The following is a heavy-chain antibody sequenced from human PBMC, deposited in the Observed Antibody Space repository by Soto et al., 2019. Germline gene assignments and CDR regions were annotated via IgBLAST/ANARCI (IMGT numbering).Heavy chain of an antibody. V-gene: IGHV4-39*01. CDR1: GGSIISVKYY. J-gene: IGHJ4*02. CDR2: IYYRGNT. CDR3: GRLEGLATISYYFDY. Sequence: PSETLSLTCSVSGGSIISVKYYWGWIRQPPGKGLEWIGSIYYRGNTYYNPSLQTRVTISVDKSKNQFSLKLMSLSAADTAVYYCGRLEGLATISYYFDYWGQGALVTVSS. D-gene: IGHD3-9*01.